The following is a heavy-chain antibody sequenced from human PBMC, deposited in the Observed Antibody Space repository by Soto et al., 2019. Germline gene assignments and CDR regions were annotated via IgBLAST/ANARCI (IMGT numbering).Heavy chain of an antibody. CDR3: AQERGDMYNYYGMDV. J-gene: IGHJ6*02. CDR2: ILYDGSNE. Sequence: QVQLVESGGGVVQPGRSLRLSCAASGFTFSAYGMHWVRQAPGKGLEWVAIILYDGSNEYYADSVKGRFTISRDNSKNTLYLQMNALRAEDTAVYYCAQERGDMYNYYGMDVWGQGTTVTVS. CDR1: GFTFSAYG. D-gene: IGHD1-1*01. V-gene: IGHV3-30*18.